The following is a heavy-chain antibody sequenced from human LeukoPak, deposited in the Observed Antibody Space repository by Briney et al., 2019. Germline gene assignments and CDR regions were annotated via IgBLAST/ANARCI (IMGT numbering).Heavy chain of an antibody. CDR3: AKDSSGGIVRYSSSSGNWFDP. Sequence: PGGTLRLSCAASGFTFSSYGMSWVRQAPGKGLEWVSAISGSGGSIYYADSVKGRFTISRDNSKNTLYLQMNSLRAEDTAVYYCAKDSSGGIVRYSSSSGNWFDPWGQGTLVTVSS. D-gene: IGHD6-13*01. V-gene: IGHV3-23*01. CDR1: GFTFSSYG. J-gene: IGHJ5*02. CDR2: ISGSGGSI.